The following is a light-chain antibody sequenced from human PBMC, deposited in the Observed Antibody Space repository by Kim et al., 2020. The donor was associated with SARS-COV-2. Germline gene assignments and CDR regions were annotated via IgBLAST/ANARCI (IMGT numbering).Light chain of an antibody. J-gene: IGLJ7*01. CDR2: DVS. Sequence: QSALTQPASVSGSPGQSITISCTGTSSDVGGYNYVSWYQQHPGKAPKLIIYDVSNRPSGVSNRFSGSKSGNTASLTISGLQAEEEADYYCSSYTSSSTLVFGGGTQLTVL. V-gene: IGLV2-14*03. CDR1: SSDVGGYNY. CDR3: SSYTSSSTLV.